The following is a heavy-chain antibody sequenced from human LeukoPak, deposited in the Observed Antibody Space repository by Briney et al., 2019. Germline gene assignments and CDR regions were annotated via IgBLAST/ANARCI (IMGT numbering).Heavy chain of an antibody. J-gene: IGHJ4*02. V-gene: IGHV3-11*01. CDR2: ISSSGSTI. CDR1: GGSISSSNW. CDR3: ARDFPEPSDY. Sequence: GTLSLTCAVSGGSISSSNWWSWVRQAPGKGLEWVSYISSSGSTIYYADSVKGRFTISRDNAKNSLYLQMNSLRAEDTAVYYCARDFPEPSDYWGQGTLVTVSS.